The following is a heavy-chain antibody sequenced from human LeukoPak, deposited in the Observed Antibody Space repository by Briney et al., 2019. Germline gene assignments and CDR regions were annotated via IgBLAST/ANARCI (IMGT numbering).Heavy chain of an antibody. CDR2: SGSGGRT. J-gene: IGHJ4*02. V-gene: IGHV3-23*01. D-gene: IGHD5-18*01. CDR3: AKHGPQIWLRATYFDY. Sequence: GGSLRLSCTASEFTFSTYAMTWVRQAPGKGLEWVSTSGSGGRTYYADAVKGRFTLSRDNSENTVFLQMNSLRVEDTAVYYCAKHGPQIWLRATYFDYWGQGTLVTASS. CDR1: EFTFSTYA.